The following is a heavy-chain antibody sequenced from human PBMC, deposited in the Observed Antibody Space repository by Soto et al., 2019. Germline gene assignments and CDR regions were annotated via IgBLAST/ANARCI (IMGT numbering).Heavy chain of an antibody. J-gene: IGHJ4*02. D-gene: IGHD6-19*01. CDR2: IYHSGST. V-gene: IGHV4-4*02. CDR3: ARLRVYSSGWYKCFDY. CDR1: GGSISSSNW. Sequence: SETLSLTCAVSGGSISSSNWWSWVRQPPGKGLEWIGEIYHSGSTNYNPSLKSRVTISVDKSKNQFSLKLSSVTAADTAVYYCARLRVYSSGWYKCFDYWGQGTMVTVSS.